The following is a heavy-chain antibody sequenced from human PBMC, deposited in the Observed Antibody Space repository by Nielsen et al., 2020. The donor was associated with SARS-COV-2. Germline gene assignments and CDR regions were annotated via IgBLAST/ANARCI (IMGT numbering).Heavy chain of an antibody. CDR2: IYYSWST. D-gene: IGHD4-17*01. Sequence: SETLSLTCTVSGGSISSGDYYWNWVRQPPGKGLEWIGHIYYSWSTYYNPSLKSRVTISEDTSKNQFSLNLSSVTAADTAVYYCARTTVTTAFDYWGQGTLVTVSS. V-gene: IGHV4-30-4*01. CDR1: GGSISSGDYY. J-gene: IGHJ4*02. CDR3: ARTTVTTAFDY.